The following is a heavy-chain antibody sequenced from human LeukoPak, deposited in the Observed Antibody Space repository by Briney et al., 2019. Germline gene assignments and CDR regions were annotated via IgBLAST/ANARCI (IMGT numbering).Heavy chain of an antibody. V-gene: IGHV4-59*12. J-gene: IGHJ4*02. Sequence: SETLSLTCTVSGGSISTYYWSWIRQSPGKGVEWIGYIYYTGSTNYNPSLRSRVTISVDTSKNQFSLKMSSVTAADTAVYYCARGDTALDYWGQGTLVTVSS. D-gene: IGHD5-18*01. CDR1: GGSISTYY. CDR3: ARGDTALDY. CDR2: IYYTGST.